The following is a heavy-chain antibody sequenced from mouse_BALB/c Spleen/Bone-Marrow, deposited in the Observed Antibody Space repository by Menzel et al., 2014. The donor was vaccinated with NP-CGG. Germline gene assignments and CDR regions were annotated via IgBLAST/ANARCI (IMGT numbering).Heavy chain of an antibody. Sequence: VQLQQPGAELVKPGASVKLSCTASGFNIKDTYMHWVKQRPEQGLEWIGRIDPANGNTKYDPKFQGKATITADTSSNTAYLQLSSLTSENTAVYYCATDSSGYLDYWGQGTTLTVSS. D-gene: IGHD3-2*01. CDR3: ATDSSGYLDY. V-gene: IGHV14-3*02. CDR2: IDPANGNT. CDR1: GFNIKDTY. J-gene: IGHJ2*01.